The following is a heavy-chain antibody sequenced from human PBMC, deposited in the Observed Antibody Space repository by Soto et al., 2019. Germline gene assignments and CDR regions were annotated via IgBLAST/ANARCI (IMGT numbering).Heavy chain of an antibody. CDR2: ISSSSYI. J-gene: IGHJ6*03. V-gene: IGHV3-21*01. CDR3: ARVYSGYDWEYYMDV. CDR1: VFTFSSYS. D-gene: IGHD5-12*01. Sequence: GGSLRLSCAASVFTFSSYSMNWVRQAPGKGLEWVSSISSSSYIYYADSVKGRFTISRDNAKNSLYLQMNSLRAEDTAVYYCARVYSGYDWEYYMDVWGKGTTVTVSS.